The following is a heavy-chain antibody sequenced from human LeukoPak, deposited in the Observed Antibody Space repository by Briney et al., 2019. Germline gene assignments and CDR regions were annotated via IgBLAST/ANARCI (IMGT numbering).Heavy chain of an antibody. D-gene: IGHD6-19*01. Sequence: ASVKVSCKASGYTFTSYYMHWVRRAPGQGLEWMGIINPSGGSTSYAQKFQGRVTMTRDTSTSTVYMELSSLRSEDTAVYYCASMGRGWYGGIDAFDIWGQGTMVTVSS. CDR3: ASMGRGWYGGIDAFDI. CDR2: INPSGGST. J-gene: IGHJ3*02. CDR1: GYTFTSYY. V-gene: IGHV1-46*01.